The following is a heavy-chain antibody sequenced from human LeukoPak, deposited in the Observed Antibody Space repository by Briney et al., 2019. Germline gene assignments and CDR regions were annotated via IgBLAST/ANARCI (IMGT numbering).Heavy chain of an antibody. CDR1: GYTLTELS. Sequence: ASVKVSCKFSGYTLTELSMHWVRQAPGKGLEWMGGFDPEDGETVYAQKFQGRVTMTEDTSTDTAHMELSSLRSEDTAVYYCATVLTRRSIVGASYFDYWGQGTLVTVSS. CDR3: ATVLTRRSIVGASYFDY. V-gene: IGHV1-24*01. D-gene: IGHD1-26*01. CDR2: FDPEDGET. J-gene: IGHJ4*02.